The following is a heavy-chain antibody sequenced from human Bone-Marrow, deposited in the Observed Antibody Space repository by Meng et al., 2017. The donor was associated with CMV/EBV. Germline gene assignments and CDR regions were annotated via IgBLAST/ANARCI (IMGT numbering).Heavy chain of an antibody. D-gene: IGHD3-16*01. CDR3: ARMGRPLARFYGMDV. J-gene: IGHJ6*02. Sequence: GSLRLSCAVYGGSFSGYYWSWIRQPPGKGLEWIGEINHSGSTNYNPSLKSRVTISVDPSKNQFSLKLSTVTAADTAVYYCARMGRPLARFYGMDVRGQGTTVTVSS. CDR1: GGSFSGYY. V-gene: IGHV4-34*01. CDR2: INHSGST.